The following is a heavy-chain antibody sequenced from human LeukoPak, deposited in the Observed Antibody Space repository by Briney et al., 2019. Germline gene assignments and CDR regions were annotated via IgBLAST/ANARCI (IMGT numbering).Heavy chain of an antibody. J-gene: IGHJ4*02. CDR3: ARLGGRIAAAGKHFDY. CDR2: INPNSGGT. CDR1: GYTFTGYY. Sequence: ASVKVSCKASGYTFTGYYMHWVRQAPGQGLEWMGWINPNSGGTNYAQKFQGRVTMTRYTSISTAYMELSRLRSDDTAVYYCARLGGRIAAAGKHFDYWGQGTLVTVSS. D-gene: IGHD6-13*01. V-gene: IGHV1-2*02.